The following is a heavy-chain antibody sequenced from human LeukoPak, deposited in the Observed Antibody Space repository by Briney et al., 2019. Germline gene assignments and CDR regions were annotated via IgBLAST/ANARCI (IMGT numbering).Heavy chain of an antibody. CDR1: GGSFSGYY. J-gene: IGHJ2*01. CDR3: ARVLEGSSGQHWYFDL. Sequence: PSETLSLTCAVYGGSFSGYYWSWIRQPPGKGLEWIGEINHSGSTNYNPSLKSRVTISVDTSKNQFSLRLSSVTAADTAVYYCARVLEGSSGQHWYFDLWGRGTLVIVSS. V-gene: IGHV4-34*01. D-gene: IGHD6-19*01. CDR2: INHSGST.